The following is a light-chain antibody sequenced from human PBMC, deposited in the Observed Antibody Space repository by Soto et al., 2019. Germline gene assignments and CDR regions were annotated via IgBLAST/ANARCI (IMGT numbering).Light chain of an antibody. CDR3: QQYNSYSWT. J-gene: IGKJ1*01. CDR1: QSISSW. V-gene: IGKV1-5*03. CDR2: KAS. Sequence: DIQMTQSPSTLSASVGDRVTITCRASQSISSWLAWYQQKPGKAPNLLIYKASNIESGVPSRFRGSGSGTEFTLTISSLQPDDFATYYCQQYNSYSWTFGQGTKVEIK.